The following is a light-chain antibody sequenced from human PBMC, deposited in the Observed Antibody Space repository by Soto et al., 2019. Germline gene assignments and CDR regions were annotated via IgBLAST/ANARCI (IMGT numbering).Light chain of an antibody. CDR3: QQYDNLPPNT. Sequence: EIVLTQSPATLSVSPGESATLSCRASQSVSSYLAWYQQKPGQAPRLLIYDASNLETGVPSRFSGSGSGTDFTFTISSLQPEDIATYYCQQYDNLPPNTFGQGTELEIK. CDR2: DAS. J-gene: IGKJ2*01. CDR1: QSVSSY. V-gene: IGKV3-15*01.